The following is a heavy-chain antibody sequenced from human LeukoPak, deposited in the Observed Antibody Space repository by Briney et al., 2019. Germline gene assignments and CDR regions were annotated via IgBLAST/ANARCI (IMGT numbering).Heavy chain of an antibody. Sequence: SETLSLTCSVSGVSITSYYWGWIRQSPGRGLEWIAYMKYSGTTNSNPSLQSPVTMSIDASRAQFSLNLSSVTAADTAVYYCARLGVKSGSWDAFDIWGQGTMVTVSS. CDR1: GVSITSYY. CDR2: MKYSGTT. V-gene: IGHV4-59*08. D-gene: IGHD2-15*01. CDR3: ARLGVKSGSWDAFDI. J-gene: IGHJ3*02.